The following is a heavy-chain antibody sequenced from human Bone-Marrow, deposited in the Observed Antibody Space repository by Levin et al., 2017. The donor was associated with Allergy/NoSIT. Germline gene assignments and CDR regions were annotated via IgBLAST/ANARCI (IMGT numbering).Heavy chain of an antibody. V-gene: IGHV3-33*01. D-gene: IGHD3-3*01. J-gene: IGHJ2*01. Sequence: SCAASGFTFSSYGMHWVRQAPGKGLEWVAVIWYDGSNKYYADSVKGRFTISRDNSKNTLYLQMNSLRAEDTAVYYCARDTNEDFWSGYYYWYFDLWGRGTLVTVSS. CDR3: ARDTNEDFWSGYYYWYFDL. CDR2: IWYDGSNK. CDR1: GFTFSSYG.